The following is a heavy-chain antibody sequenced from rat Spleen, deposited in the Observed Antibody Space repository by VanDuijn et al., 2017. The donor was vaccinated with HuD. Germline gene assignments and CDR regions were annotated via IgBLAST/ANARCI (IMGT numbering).Heavy chain of an antibody. V-gene: IGHV5-7*01. CDR2: ISPSGGST. J-gene: IGHJ3*01. Sequence: EVQLVESGGGLVQPGRSLKLSCAASGFTFSDYNMAWVRQAPKKGLEWVATISPSGGSTYYRDSVKGRFTISRDNAKSTLYLQMDSLRSEDTATYYCARDYSGSNWFAYWGQGTLVTVSS. CDR3: ARDYSGSNWFAY. CDR1: GFTFSDYN. D-gene: IGHD1-1*01.